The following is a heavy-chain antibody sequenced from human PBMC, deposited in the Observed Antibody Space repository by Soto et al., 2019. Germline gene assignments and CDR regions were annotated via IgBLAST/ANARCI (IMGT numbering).Heavy chain of an antibody. D-gene: IGHD3-3*01. V-gene: IGHV1-18*01. Sequence: ASVKVSCKASGYTFTTYGFNWVRQAPGQGLEWMGWISGYNGNTNYPMKFQGRVTLTTDTSRSTGYMELRGLTSDDTAVYYCARGAHGSGYAVYWGQGTLVTAPQ. CDR2: ISGYNGNT. CDR1: GYTFTTYG. J-gene: IGHJ4*02. CDR3: ARGAHGSGYAVY.